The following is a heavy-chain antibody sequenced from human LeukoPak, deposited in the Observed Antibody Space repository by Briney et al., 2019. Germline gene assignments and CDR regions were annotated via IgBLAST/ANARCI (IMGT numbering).Heavy chain of an antibody. CDR2: IKQDGSEK. Sequence: GGSLGLSCVASGLTFSSYWMSWVGQTPGKGLGWVANIKQDGSEKNYVDSVKGRFTISRDNAKNSLYLQMNSLRADDTAVYYCARERGSGSYHPFDPWGQGTLATVSS. J-gene: IGHJ5*02. V-gene: IGHV3-7*01. CDR1: GLTFSSYW. D-gene: IGHD3-10*01. CDR3: ARERGSGSYHPFDP.